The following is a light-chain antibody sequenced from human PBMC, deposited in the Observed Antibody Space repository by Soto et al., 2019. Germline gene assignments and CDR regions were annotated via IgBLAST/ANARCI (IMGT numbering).Light chain of an antibody. V-gene: IGKV3-20*01. CDR1: QSVSNRY. CDR3: QQYGTSPQT. J-gene: IGKJ1*01. Sequence: EIVLTQSPGTLSLSPGQRATLACRASQSVSNRYLAWYQQKPGQAPGLLIYDTSTRASGVPDRFSGSGSGTEFTLTISRLEPEDFAVYYCQQYGTSPQTFGQGTKVDI. CDR2: DTS.